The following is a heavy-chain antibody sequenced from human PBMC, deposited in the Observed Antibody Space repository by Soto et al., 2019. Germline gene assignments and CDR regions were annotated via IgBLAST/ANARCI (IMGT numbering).Heavy chain of an antibody. D-gene: IGHD6-6*01. J-gene: IGHJ4*02. CDR3: AKGVSVSIAARGLAGNY. V-gene: IGHV3-23*01. CDR1: GFTFSSYA. CDR2: ISGSGGST. Sequence: EVQLLESGGGLVQPGGSLRLSCAASGFTFSSYAMSWVRQAPGKGLEWVSAISGSGGSTYYADSVKGRFTISRDNSKNTLYLQMNSLRAEDTAVDYCAKGVSVSIAARGLAGNYWGQGTLVTVSS.